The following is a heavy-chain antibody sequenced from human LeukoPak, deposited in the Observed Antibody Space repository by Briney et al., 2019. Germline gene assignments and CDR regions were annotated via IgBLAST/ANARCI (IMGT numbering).Heavy chain of an antibody. CDR3: ATDRRSGYDYYYYGMDV. CDR2: FDPEDGET. CDR1: GYTLTELS. D-gene: IGHD5-12*01. V-gene: IGHV1-24*01. Sequence: ASVKVSCKVSGYTLTELSMHWVRQAPGKGLEWMGGFDPEDGETIYAQKFQGRVTMTEDTSTDKAYMELSSLRSEDTAVYYCATDRRSGYDYYYYGMDVWGQGTTVTVSS. J-gene: IGHJ6*02.